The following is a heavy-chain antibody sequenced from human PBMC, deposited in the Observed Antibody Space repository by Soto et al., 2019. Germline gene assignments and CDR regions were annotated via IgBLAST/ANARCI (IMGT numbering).Heavy chain of an antibody. V-gene: IGHV1-2*04. Sequence: ASVKVSCKASGYTFTGYYMHWVRQAPGQGLEWMGWINPNSGGTNYAQKFQGWVTMTRDTSISTAYMELSRLRSDDTAVYYCASMKVVVVAAIPYYYGMDVWGQGTTVTVSS. J-gene: IGHJ6*02. D-gene: IGHD2-15*01. CDR2: INPNSGGT. CDR3: ASMKVVVVAAIPYYYGMDV. CDR1: GYTFTGYY.